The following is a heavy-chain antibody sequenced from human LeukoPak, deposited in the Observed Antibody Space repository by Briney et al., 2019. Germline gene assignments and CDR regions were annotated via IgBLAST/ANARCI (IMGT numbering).Heavy chain of an antibody. Sequence: GGSLRLSCAASGFTFSSYWMHWLRQAPGKGLVWVSRVNTDGSTPTYADSVKGRFTISRDNAKNTLYLQMNSLRAEDTAVYYCARDRGSYSDYWGQGTLVTVSS. CDR2: VNTDGSTP. J-gene: IGHJ4*02. CDR3: ARDRGSYSDY. D-gene: IGHD3-16*01. V-gene: IGHV3-74*01. CDR1: GFTFSSYW.